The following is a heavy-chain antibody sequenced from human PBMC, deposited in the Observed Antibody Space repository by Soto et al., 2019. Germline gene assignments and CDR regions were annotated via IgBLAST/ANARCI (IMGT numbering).Heavy chain of an antibody. CDR1: VFTFGNYG. CDR3: AKGGGSARDFDY. Sequence: PRGALRLSCTGSVFTFGNYGMHWIRQAPGKGLESVASTSYDGNNKYYADSLNGRFTISRDNSKKMVYLQMTSLGPEDTAVYYCAKGGGSARDFDYWGQGALVPVSS. V-gene: IGHV3-30*18. J-gene: IGHJ4*02. CDR2: TSYDGNNK. D-gene: IGHD1-26*01.